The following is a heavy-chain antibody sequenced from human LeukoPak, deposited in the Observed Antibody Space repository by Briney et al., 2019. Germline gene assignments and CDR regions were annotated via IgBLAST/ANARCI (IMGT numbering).Heavy chain of an antibody. J-gene: IGHJ4*02. V-gene: IGHV1-46*01. Sequence: ASVKVSCKASGYTFTSYYIHWVRQAPGQGLEWMGIINPSGGSTNYAQKFQGRVTMTRDMSTSTVYMELSSLRSEDTAVYYCARDLVMGDYWGQGTLVTVSS. D-gene: IGHD3-9*01. CDR1: GYTFTSYY. CDR2: INPSGGST. CDR3: ARDLVMGDY.